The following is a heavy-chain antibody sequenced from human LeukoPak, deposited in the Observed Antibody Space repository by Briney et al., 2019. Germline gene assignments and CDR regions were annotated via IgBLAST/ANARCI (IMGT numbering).Heavy chain of an antibody. D-gene: IGHD6-19*01. CDR2: IFTSGTT. CDR1: GGSISSSY. CDR3: ARDFGFGSA. V-gene: IGHV4-4*07. J-gene: IGHJ5*02. Sequence: PSETLSLTCTASGGSISSSYWSWIRQPAGKGLEWIGRIFTSGTTEYNPTLKSRVTMSVDTSKNQFSLKLTSVTAADTAVYYCARDFGFGSAWGQGALVTVSS.